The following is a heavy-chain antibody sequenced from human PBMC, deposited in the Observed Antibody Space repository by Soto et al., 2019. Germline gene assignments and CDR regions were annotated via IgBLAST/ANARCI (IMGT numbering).Heavy chain of an antibody. CDR1: GFTFSSYA. CDR3: ARTDKFNPQSSGWANRFDY. D-gene: IGHD6-19*01. CDR2: ISRSGDST. V-gene: IGHV3-23*01. Sequence: EVQLLESGGGLVQPGGSLRLSCAASGFTFSSYAMTWVRQAPGKGLEWVSNISRSGDSTYYRDSVKGRFTISRDNSKNTVYLQMNSLRAEDTAGYYCARTDKFNPQSSGWANRFDYWGQGTLVTVSS. J-gene: IGHJ4*02.